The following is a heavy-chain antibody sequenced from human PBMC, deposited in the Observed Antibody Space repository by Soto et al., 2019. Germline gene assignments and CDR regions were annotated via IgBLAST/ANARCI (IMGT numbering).Heavy chain of an antibody. Sequence: GGSLRLYCAASGFTFGNYAINWVRQAPGKGLAWVAGISGGGGNTYYADSVKGRFTISRDHSKSTVYLQMHSLRAEDTAVYYCAKGFIVVVTVIRPDDAFDMWGQGTMVTVSS. CDR3: AKGFIVVVTVIRPDDAFDM. CDR2: ISGGGGNT. J-gene: IGHJ3*02. D-gene: IGHD2-21*02. CDR1: GFTFGNYA. V-gene: IGHV3-23*01.